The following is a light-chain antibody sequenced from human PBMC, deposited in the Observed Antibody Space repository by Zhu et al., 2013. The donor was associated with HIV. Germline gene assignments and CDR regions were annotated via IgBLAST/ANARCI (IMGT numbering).Light chain of an antibody. V-gene: IGKV3-20*01. CDR3: QQYNDRPPIT. CDR1: QSVSSYY. J-gene: IGKJ5*01. CDR2: GAS. Sequence: EIVLTQSPGTLSLSPGERATLSCRASQSVSSYYLAWYQQKPGQAPRLLIYGASSRATGIPDRFRGSGSGTDFTLTITSLQSEDFAIYYCQQYNDRPPITFGQGTRLELE.